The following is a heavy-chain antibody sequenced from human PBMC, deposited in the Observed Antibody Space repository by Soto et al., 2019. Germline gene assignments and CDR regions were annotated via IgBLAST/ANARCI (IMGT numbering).Heavy chain of an antibody. D-gene: IGHD6-19*01. CDR1: GYTFTGYY. CDR2: INPHNGVT. Sequence: VASVKVSCKASGYTFTGYYMNWVRQAPGQGLEWLGWINPHNGVTNYAQKFQGRVTMTRDTSISTAYMDLSRLRSDDTAVYYCARGALAVANWFDPWGQGTQVTVSS. V-gene: IGHV1-2*02. CDR3: ARGALAVANWFDP. J-gene: IGHJ5*02.